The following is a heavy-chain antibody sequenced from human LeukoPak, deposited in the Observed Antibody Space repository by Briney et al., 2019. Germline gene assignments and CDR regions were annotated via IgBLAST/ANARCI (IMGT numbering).Heavy chain of an antibody. Sequence: GGSLRLSCAASGFTFSSSAMSWVRQAPGKGLEWVSSISGSGGSTYYADSVKGRFTISRDNSKNTLYLQMNSLRAEDTAVYYCARHEDYGDYFDYWGQGTLVTVSS. CDR2: ISGSGGST. CDR1: GFTFSSSA. CDR3: ARHEDYGDYFDY. D-gene: IGHD4-17*01. J-gene: IGHJ4*02. V-gene: IGHV3-23*01.